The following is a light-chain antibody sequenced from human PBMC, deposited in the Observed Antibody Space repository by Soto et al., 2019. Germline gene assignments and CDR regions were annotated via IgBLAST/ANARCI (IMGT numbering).Light chain of an antibody. V-gene: IGKV3-11*01. CDR1: QSVNSY. CDR3: QQRSKWRLT. CDR2: DAS. Sequence: EIVLTQSPAILSFSPSKRATLSCRASQSVNSYLAWYQHKPSQAPRLLTYDASNRATGIPARFSGSGSGTDFTLTISSLEPDDFAVYDCQQRSKWRLTFGGGSKVEIK. J-gene: IGKJ4*01.